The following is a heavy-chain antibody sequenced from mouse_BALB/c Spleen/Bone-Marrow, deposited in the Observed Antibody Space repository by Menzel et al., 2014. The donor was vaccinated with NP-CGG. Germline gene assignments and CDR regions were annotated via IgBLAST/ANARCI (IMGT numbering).Heavy chain of an antibody. CDR2: ISTYYGDA. V-gene: IGHV1S137*01. CDR1: GYTFTDYA. J-gene: IGHJ1*01. D-gene: IGHD3-3*01. CDR3: GREGDMNFDV. Sequence: QVQLQQSGAELVRPGVSVKISCKGSGYTFTDYAMHWVKQSHAKSLEWIGVISTYYGDASYNQKFKGKATMTVDKSSSTAYMELARLTSEDSAIYYCGREGDMNFDVWGAGTTVTVSS.